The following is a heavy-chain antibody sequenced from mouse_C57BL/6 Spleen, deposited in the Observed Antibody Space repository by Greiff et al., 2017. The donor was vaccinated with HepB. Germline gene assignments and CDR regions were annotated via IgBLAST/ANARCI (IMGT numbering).Heavy chain of an antibody. CDR2: INPNNGGT. V-gene: IGHV1-26*01. J-gene: IGHJ2*01. CDR1: GYTFTDYY. CDR3: ARESGSSPFDY. Sequence: EVQLQQSGPELVKPGASVKISCKASGYTFTDYYMNWVKQSHGKSLEWIGDINPNNGGTNYNQKFQGKATLTVDKSSSTAYMELRSLTSEDSAVYYCARESGSSPFDYWGQGTTLTVSS. D-gene: IGHD1-1*01.